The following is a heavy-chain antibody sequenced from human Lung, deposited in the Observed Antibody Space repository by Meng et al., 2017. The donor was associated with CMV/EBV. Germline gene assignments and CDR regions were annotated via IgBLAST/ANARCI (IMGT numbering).Heavy chain of an antibody. V-gene: IGHV3-23*01. CDR2: ISGSGGST. Sequence: SCAASGFTFSSYAMSWVRQAPGKGLEWVSAISGSGGSTYYADSVKGRFTIPRDNSKNTLYLQMNSLRAEDTAVYYCAKEAGWGLTRFLEWLSGLDYWXQGTLVTVSS. CDR1: GFTFSSYA. J-gene: IGHJ4*02. D-gene: IGHD3-3*01. CDR3: AKEAGWGLTRFLEWLSGLDY.